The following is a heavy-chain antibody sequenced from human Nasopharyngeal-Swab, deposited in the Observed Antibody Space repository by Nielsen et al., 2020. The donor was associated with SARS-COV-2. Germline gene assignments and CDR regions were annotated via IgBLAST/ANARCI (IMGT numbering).Heavy chain of an antibody. J-gene: IGHJ4*02. CDR1: GFTFSSYA. Sequence: GESLKISCAASGFTFSSYAMSRVRQAPGKGLEWVSAISGSGGSTYYADSVKGRFTISRDNSKNTLYLQMNSLRAEDTAVYYCAKGPFRKWELLPWDYWGQGTLVTVSS. CDR3: AKGPFRKWELLPWDY. CDR2: ISGSGGST. D-gene: IGHD1-26*01. V-gene: IGHV3-23*01.